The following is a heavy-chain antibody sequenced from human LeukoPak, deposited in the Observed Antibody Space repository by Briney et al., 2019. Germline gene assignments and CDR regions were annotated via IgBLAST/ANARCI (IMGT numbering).Heavy chain of an antibody. J-gene: IGHJ5*02. CDR2: IYPGDSDT. D-gene: IGHD2-15*01. V-gene: IGHV5-51*01. CDR3: ARRNCSGGSCYYPWFDP. Sequence: GESLQISCKGSGYFFTSYWIGCVRQMPGKGLEWMGIIYPGDSDTRYSPSLQGQVTISADKSISTAFLQWSSLKASDTAMYYCARRNCSGGSCYYPWFDPWGQGTLVTVSS. CDR1: GYFFTSYW.